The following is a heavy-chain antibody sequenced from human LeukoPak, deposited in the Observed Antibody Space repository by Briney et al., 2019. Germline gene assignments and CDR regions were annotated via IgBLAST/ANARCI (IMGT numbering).Heavy chain of an antibody. V-gene: IGHV3-9*01. CDR2: ISWNSGSI. D-gene: IGHD6-13*01. CDR1: GFTFSSYS. CDR3: AKDRAPGIAAAGD. Sequence: TGGSLRLSCAASGFTFSSYSMNWVRQAPGKGLEWVSGISWNSGSIGYADSVRGRFTISRDNAKNSLYLQMNSLRAEDTALYYCAKDRAPGIAAAGDWGQGTLVTVSS. J-gene: IGHJ4*02.